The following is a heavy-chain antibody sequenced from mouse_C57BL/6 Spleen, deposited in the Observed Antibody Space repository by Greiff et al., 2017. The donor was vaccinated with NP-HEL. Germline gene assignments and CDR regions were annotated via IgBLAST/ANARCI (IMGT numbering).Heavy chain of an antibody. J-gene: IGHJ2*01. V-gene: IGHV1-81*01. D-gene: IGHD1-3*01. CDR2: IYPRSGNT. CDR3: ARKLNYFDY. Sequence: VKLQESGAELARPGASVKLSCKASGYTFTSYGISWVKQRTGQGLEWIGEIYPRSGNTYYNEKFKGKATLTADKSSSTAYMELRSLTSEDSAVYFCARKLNYFDYWGQGTTLTVSS. CDR1: GYTFTSYG.